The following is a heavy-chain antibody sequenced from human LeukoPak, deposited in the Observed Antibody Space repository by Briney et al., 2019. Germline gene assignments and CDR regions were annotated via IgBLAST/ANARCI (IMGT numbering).Heavy chain of an antibody. Sequence: PSETLSLTCAVSGGSISSSNWWSWVRQPPGKGLEWIGEIYHSGSTNYNPSLKSRVTISVDKSKNQFSLKLSSVTAADTAVYYCAGLAKYSSGWYYYYYGMDVWGKGTTVTVSS. CDR3: AGLAKYSSGWYYYYYGMDV. CDR2: IYHSGST. D-gene: IGHD6-19*01. J-gene: IGHJ6*04. V-gene: IGHV4-4*02. CDR1: GGSISSSNW.